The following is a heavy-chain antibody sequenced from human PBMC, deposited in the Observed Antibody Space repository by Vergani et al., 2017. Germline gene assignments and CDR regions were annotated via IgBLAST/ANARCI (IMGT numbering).Heavy chain of an antibody. J-gene: IGHJ5*02. CDR1: DGSINSRSYY. CDR3: ARHEPVGGGRAFDP. V-gene: IGHV4-39*01. CDR2: MFYSGPT. Sequence: QLLLQDSGPGQVKPSETLSLTCGVSDGSINSRSYYWAWIRQPPGKGLEWIGMMFYSGPTYYNPSLKSRVTIFLDTSKSQFSLKVTSVTAADTAVYYWARHEPVGGGRAFDPWGQGTLVTVSS. D-gene: IGHD2-15*01.